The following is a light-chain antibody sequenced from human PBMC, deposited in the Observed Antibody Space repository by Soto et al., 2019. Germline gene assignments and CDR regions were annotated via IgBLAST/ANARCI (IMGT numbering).Light chain of an antibody. CDR2: DVS. CDR1: ISDIGLYKF. Sequence: QSALTQPASVSGSPGQSITISCTGTISDIGLYKFVSWYQHHPGKAPKLIIYDVSSRASGISTRFSGSKSGNTASLTISGLQAEVEADYYCTSYTTDNILVFFGGGTQLTVL. J-gene: IGLJ2*01. V-gene: IGLV2-14*03. CDR3: TSYTTDNILVF.